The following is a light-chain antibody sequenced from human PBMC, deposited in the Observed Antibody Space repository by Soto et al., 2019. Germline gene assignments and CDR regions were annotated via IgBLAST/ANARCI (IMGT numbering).Light chain of an antibody. J-gene: IGLJ3*02. CDR2: DND. CDR1: GSNIGGFS. CDR3: GAWDNTQSWV. V-gene: IGLV1-51*01. Sequence: QSVLTQPPSVSAAPGQRITISCSGSGSNIGGFSVSWYQQLPGTAPKLLIYDNDKRPSGIPDRFSGSNSGTSAPLAITTLQAGDEAHYFCGAWDNTQSWVFGPGTKLTVL.